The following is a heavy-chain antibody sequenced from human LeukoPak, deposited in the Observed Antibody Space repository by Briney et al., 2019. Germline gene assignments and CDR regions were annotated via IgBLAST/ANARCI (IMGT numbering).Heavy chain of an antibody. J-gene: IGHJ5*02. CDR1: GGSISSYY. V-gene: IGHV4-59*08. Sequence: SETLSLTCTVSGGSISSYYWGWIRQPPGKGLEWIGYIYYSGSTNYNPSLKSRVTISVDTSKNQFSLKLSSVTAADTAVYYCARHPHYYDSSGPPFDPWGQGTLVTVSS. CDR3: ARHPHYYDSSGPPFDP. D-gene: IGHD3-22*01. CDR2: IYYSGST.